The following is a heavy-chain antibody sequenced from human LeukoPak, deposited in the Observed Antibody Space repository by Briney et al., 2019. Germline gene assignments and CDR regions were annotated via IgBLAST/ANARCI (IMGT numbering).Heavy chain of an antibody. CDR3: ARCPPYGSGSYLANPNYMDV. Sequence: SETLSLTCTVSGGSISSYYWSWTRQPAGKGLEWIGRIYTSGSTNYNPSLKSRVTMSVDTSKNQFSLKLSSVTAADTAVYYCARCPPYGSGSYLANPNYMDVWGKGTTVTVSS. CDR1: GGSISSYY. D-gene: IGHD3-10*01. CDR2: IYTSGST. J-gene: IGHJ6*03. V-gene: IGHV4-4*07.